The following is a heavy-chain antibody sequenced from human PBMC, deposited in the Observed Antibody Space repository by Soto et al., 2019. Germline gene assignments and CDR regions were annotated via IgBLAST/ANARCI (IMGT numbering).Heavy chain of an antibody. CDR2: IIPIFGTA. CDR3: ARDKRQHWNYAHRLDV. Sequence: SVKVSCKASGGTFSSYAISWVRQAPGQGLEWMGGIIPIFGTANYAQKFQGRVTITADESTSTAYMELSSLRSEDTAVYYCARDKRQHWNYAHRLDVWGQGTTVTVSS. CDR1: GGTFSSYA. J-gene: IGHJ6*02. D-gene: IGHD1-7*01. V-gene: IGHV1-69*13.